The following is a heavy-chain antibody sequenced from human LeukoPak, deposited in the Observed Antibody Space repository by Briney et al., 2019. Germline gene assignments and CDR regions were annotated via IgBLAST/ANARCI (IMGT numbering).Heavy chain of an antibody. CDR2: INPNSGGT. V-gene: IGHV1-2*02. CDR3: ARVGLDDFWSGYSFQH. Sequence: ASVKISCKASGYTFTGYYMHWVRQAPGQGLEWMGWINPNSGGTNYAQKFQGRVTMTRATSISTAYMELSRLRSDDTAVYYCARVGLDDFWSGYSFQHWGQGTLVTVSS. J-gene: IGHJ1*01. D-gene: IGHD3-3*01. CDR1: GYTFTGYY.